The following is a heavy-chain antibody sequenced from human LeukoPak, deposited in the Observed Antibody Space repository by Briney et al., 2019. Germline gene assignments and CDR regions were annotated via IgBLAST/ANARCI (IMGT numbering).Heavy chain of an antibody. D-gene: IGHD4-23*01. V-gene: IGHV3-48*03. CDR1: GFTSSSYE. Sequence: GGSLRLSCAASGFTSSSYEMNWVRQAPGKGLEWVSYISSSGSTIHYADSVKGRFTISRDNAKNSLYLQMNSLRAEDTAVYYCASSLRWLTLDYWGQGTLVTVSS. J-gene: IGHJ4*02. CDR2: ISSSGSTI. CDR3: ASSLRWLTLDY.